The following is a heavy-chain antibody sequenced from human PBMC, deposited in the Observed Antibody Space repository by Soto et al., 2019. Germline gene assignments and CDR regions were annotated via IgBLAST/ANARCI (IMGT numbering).Heavy chain of an antibody. CDR3: ARGDNWNYRFDP. V-gene: IGHV1-69*01. J-gene: IGHJ5*02. CDR2: IIPIFGTA. Sequence: QVQLVQSGAEVTKPGASVKISCKTSGRTSPPYNVHWVRQAPGQGLEWMGGIIPIFGTANYAQKFQGRVTITADESTSTAYMELSSLRSEDTAVYYCARGDNWNYRFDPWGQGTLVTVSS. CDR1: GRTSPPYN. D-gene: IGHD1-7*01.